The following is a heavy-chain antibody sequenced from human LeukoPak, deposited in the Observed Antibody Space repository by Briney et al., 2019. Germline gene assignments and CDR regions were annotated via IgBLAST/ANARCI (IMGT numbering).Heavy chain of an antibody. CDR3: ARSYYYDSSGFDAFDI. D-gene: IGHD3-22*01. V-gene: IGHV4-59*08. Sequence: SETLSLTCTVSGGSISSYYWSWIRQPPGKGLEWIGYIYYSGSTNYNPSLKSRVTISVDTSKNQFSLKLSSVTAADTAVYYCARSYYYDSSGFDAFDIWGQGTMVTVSS. J-gene: IGHJ3*02. CDR2: IYYSGST. CDR1: GGSISSYY.